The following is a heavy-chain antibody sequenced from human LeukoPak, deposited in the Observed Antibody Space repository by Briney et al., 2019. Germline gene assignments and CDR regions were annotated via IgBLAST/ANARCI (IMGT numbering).Heavy chain of an antibody. J-gene: IGHJ3*02. CDR3: ARGLTENWNYVPILNAFDI. Sequence: ASVKVSCKASGYTFTSYDINWVRQAAGQGLEWMGWMNPHSANAGYAQKFQGRVTMTRDTSISTAYMELSRLRSDDTAVYYCARGLTENWNYVPILNAFDIWGQGTMVTVSS. D-gene: IGHD1-7*01. CDR2: MNPHSANA. V-gene: IGHV1-8*01. CDR1: GYTFTSYD.